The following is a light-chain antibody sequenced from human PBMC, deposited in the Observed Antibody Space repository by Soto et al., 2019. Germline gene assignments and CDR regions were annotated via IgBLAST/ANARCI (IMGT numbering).Light chain of an antibody. V-gene: IGKV1-5*01. Sequence: PSTLSASVGDRVTITCLASQSISSWLAWYQQKPGKAPKLLIYAASSLQSGVPSRFSGSGSGTDFSLTITSLQPDDSATYYCQQYHSYYPWTFGQGTKVDIK. J-gene: IGKJ1*01. CDR2: AAS. CDR1: QSISSW. CDR3: QQYHSYYPWT.